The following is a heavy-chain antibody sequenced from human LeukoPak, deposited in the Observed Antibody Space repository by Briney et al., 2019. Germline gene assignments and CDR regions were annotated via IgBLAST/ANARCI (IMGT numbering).Heavy chain of an antibody. V-gene: IGHV3-30-3*01. CDR3: ARGGASSRPLDWYFDL. D-gene: IGHD3-16*01. CDR1: GFTFSSYA. J-gene: IGHJ2*01. Sequence: GGSLRLSCAASGFTFSSYAMHWVRQAPGKGLEWVAVISYDGSNKYYADSVKGRFTISRDNSKNTLYLQMNSLRAEDTAVYYCARGGASSRPLDWYFDLWGRGTLVTVSS. CDR2: ISYDGSNK.